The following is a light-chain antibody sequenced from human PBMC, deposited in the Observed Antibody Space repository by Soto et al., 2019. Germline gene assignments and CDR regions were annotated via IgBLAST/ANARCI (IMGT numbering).Light chain of an antibody. CDR2: GNS. V-gene: IGLV1-40*01. Sequence: QSVLTQPPSVSGAPGQRVTISCTGSSSNIGAGYDVHWYQQVPGTVPKLLIYGNSDRPSGVPDRFSGSKSGTSASLAISGLQADDEADYYCQSYDTSLSVAVFGGGTKLTVL. J-gene: IGLJ2*01. CDR3: QSYDTSLSVAV. CDR1: SSNIGAGYD.